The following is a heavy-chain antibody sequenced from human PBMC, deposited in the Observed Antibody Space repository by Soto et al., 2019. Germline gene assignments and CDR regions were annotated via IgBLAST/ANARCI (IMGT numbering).Heavy chain of an antibody. D-gene: IGHD2-21*01. Sequence: SQTLSLTCTLCRGSISSSSYYWGWTRQPPGKGLERTGSLYSGGRTYYNTSLKSRVTISVDTSKNQFSLKLSFVTAADTAVYYCARHFRSYPTAFYIWDQVTMCTV. V-gene: IGHV4-39*01. J-gene: IGHJ3*02. CDR1: RGSISSSSYY. CDR3: ARHFRSYPTAFYI. CDR2: LYSGGRT.